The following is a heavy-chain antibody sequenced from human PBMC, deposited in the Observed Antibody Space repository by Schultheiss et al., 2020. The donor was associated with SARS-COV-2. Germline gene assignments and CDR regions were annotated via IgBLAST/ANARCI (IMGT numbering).Heavy chain of an antibody. CDR2: ISGSGGST. V-gene: IGHV3-23*01. D-gene: IGHD3-16*01. CDR3: ARGQEGGWFDP. CDR1: GFTFSSYA. Sequence: GGSLRLSCAASGFTFSSYAMSWVRQAPGKGLERVSAISGSGGSTYYADSVKGRFTISRDNAKNSLYLQMNSLRAEDTAVYYCARGQEGGWFDPWGQGTLVTVSS. J-gene: IGHJ5*02.